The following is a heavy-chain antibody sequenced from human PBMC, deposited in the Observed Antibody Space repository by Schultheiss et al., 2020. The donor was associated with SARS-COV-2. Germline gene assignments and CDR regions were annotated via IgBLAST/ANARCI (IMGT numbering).Heavy chain of an antibody. D-gene: IGHD1-14*01. J-gene: IGHJ5*02. CDR3: AKDETPRRPGFRWFDP. CDR2: ISGSGGST. Sequence: GESLKISCAASGFTFSSYAMSWVRQAPGKGLEWVSAISGSGGSTYYADSVKGRFTISRDNSKNTLYLQMNSLRAEDTAVYYCAKDETPRRPGFRWFDPWGQGTLVTVSS. CDR1: GFTFSSYA. V-gene: IGHV3-23*01.